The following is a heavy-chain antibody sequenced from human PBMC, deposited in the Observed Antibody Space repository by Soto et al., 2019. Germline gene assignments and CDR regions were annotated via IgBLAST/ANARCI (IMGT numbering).Heavy chain of an antibody. CDR3: ATEAVGAINRLDP. J-gene: IGHJ5*02. V-gene: IGHV1-69*15. Sequence: QVQLAQSGAEVKKPGSSVKVSCNASGGSFSNYALTWVRKAPGQGLEWMGTIIPMFETANYAQRFQGRVTIAADESTYTTHMELSSLRSEDAGVYYCATEAVGAINRLDPWGQGTLVTVSS. CDR1: GGSFSNYA. D-gene: IGHD1-26*01. CDR2: IIPMFETA.